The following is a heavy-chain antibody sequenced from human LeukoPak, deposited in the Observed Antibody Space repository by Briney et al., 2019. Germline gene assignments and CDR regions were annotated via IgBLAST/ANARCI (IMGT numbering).Heavy chain of an antibody. V-gene: IGHV3-74*01. D-gene: IGHD4-23*01. J-gene: IGHJ4*02. CDR1: GITFSSYW. Sequence: PGGSLRLSCAASGITFSSYWMHWVRQAPGKGLVWVSRINSDGSSTSYADSVKGRFTISRDNAKNTLYLRMNSLRTEDTAVYYCASLGGNSAFDYWGQGTLVTVSS. CDR3: ASLGGNSAFDY. CDR2: INSDGSST.